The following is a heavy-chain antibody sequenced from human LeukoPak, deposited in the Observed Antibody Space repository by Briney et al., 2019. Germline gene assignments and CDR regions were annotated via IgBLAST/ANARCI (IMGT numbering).Heavy chain of an antibody. CDR3: AREAPILYYDSSGYYYWGAFDI. Sequence: ASVKVSCKASGYTFTSYGISWVRQAPGQGLEWMGWISAYNGNTNYAQKLQGRVTMITDTSTSTAYMELRSLRSDDTAVYYCAREAPILYYDSSGYYYWGAFDIWGQGTMVTVSS. J-gene: IGHJ3*02. CDR1: GYTFTSYG. D-gene: IGHD3-22*01. V-gene: IGHV1-18*01. CDR2: ISAYNGNT.